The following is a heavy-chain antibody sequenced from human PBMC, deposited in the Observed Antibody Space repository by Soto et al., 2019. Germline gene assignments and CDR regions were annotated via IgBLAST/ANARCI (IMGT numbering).Heavy chain of an antibody. CDR3: ARQPYYDILTGYYMGDYYMDV. CDR1: GYSFTSYW. V-gene: IGHV5-51*01. D-gene: IGHD3-9*01. J-gene: IGHJ6*03. CDR2: IYPGDSDT. Sequence: GESLKISCKGSGYSFTSYWIGWVRQMPGKGLEWMGIIYPGDSDTRYSPSFQGQVTISADKSISTAYLQWSSLKASDTAMYYCARQPYYDILTGYYMGDYYMDVWGKGTTVTVSS.